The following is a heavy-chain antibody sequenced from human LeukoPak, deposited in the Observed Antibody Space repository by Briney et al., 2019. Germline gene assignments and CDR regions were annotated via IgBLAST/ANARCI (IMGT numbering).Heavy chain of an antibody. CDR3: AELGITMIGGV. Sequence: GGSLRLSCAASGFTFSSYSMNWVRQATGKGREWGSYISSSSSTIYYADSVKGRFTISRDNAKNSLYLQMNSLRAEDTAVYYCAELGITMIGGVWGKGTTVTISS. D-gene: IGHD3-10*02. CDR2: ISSSSSTI. V-gene: IGHV3-48*04. J-gene: IGHJ6*04. CDR1: GFTFSSYS.